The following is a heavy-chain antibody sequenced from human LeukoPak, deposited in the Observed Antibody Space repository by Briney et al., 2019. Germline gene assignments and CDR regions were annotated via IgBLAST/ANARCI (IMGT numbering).Heavy chain of an antibody. CDR2: ISPNSGGT. CDR3: ARLPYDEPDY. Sequence: ASVKVSCKASGYTFTYYYVHWVRQAPGQGREWMGCISPNSGGTHYAQKFQGRVTMTRDTSISTAYMELSSLRSDDTAVYFCARLPYDEPDYWGQGTLVTVSS. V-gene: IGHV1-2*02. CDR1: GYTFTYYY. D-gene: IGHD3-3*01. J-gene: IGHJ4*02.